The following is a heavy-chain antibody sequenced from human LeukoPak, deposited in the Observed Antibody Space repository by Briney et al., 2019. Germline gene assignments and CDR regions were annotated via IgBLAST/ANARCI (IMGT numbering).Heavy chain of an antibody. CDR2: ISDSGDST. V-gene: IGHV3-23*01. CDR1: GFTFSIYG. Sequence: GGSLRLSCAVSGFTFSIYGMSWVRQAPGKGLEWVSAISDSGDSTYYADSVKGRFTISRDNAKNSLYLQMNSLRAEDTALYYCARDTHYYGSGSPAFDIWGQGTMVTVSS. CDR3: ARDTHYYGSGSPAFDI. J-gene: IGHJ3*02. D-gene: IGHD3-10*01.